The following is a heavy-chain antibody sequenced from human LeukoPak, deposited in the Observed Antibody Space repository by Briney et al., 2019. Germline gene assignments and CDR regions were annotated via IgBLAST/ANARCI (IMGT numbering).Heavy chain of an antibody. Sequence: GGSLRLSCAASGFTFSSYAINWVRQAPGRGLEWVSFIRSSGESTYYADSVTGRFHISRDNSKNTLYLQMNSLRAEDTAEYYCAKGRYYDSGNAFDIWGQGTLVTVSS. J-gene: IGHJ3*02. CDR1: GFTFSSYA. D-gene: IGHD3-9*01. CDR2: IRSSGEST. CDR3: AKGRYYDSGNAFDI. V-gene: IGHV3-23*01.